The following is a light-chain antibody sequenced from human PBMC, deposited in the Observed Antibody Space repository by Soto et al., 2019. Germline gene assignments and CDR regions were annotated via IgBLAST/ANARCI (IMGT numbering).Light chain of an antibody. V-gene: IGKV1-9*01. CDR2: AAS. Sequence: DIQLTQSPSFLSASVGDRVTITCRASQDISSHLAWYQQKPGKAPKLLIYAASTLQSGVPSGFGGSGSGTEFPLTSTSLPHEDFATYYCQQVKTYPLTFGGGTKVEIK. CDR3: QQVKTYPLT. CDR1: QDISSH. J-gene: IGKJ4*01.